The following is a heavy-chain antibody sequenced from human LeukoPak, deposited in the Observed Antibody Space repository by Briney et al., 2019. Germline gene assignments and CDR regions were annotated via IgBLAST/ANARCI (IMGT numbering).Heavy chain of an antibody. J-gene: IGHJ4*02. CDR2: IRYDGSNK. CDR3: AKGARVVVPFDY. CDR1: GFTFSSYG. D-gene: IGHD2-2*01. Sequence: PGGSLRLSCAASGFTFSSYGMHWVRQAPGKGREWVAFIRYDGSNKYYADSVKGRFTISRDNSKNTLYLQMNSLRAEDTAVYYCAKGARVVVPFDYWGQGTLVNVSS. V-gene: IGHV3-30*02.